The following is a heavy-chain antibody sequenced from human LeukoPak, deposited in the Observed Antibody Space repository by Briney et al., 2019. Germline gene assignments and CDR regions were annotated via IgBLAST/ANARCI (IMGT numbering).Heavy chain of an antibody. CDR3: ARDLDHYFDY. J-gene: IGHJ4*02. D-gene: IGHD1-1*01. CDR2: IWYDGSNK. Sequence: GGSLRLSCAPSGFTFSTYGIHRGRQAPGKGLEWVAVIWYDGSNKYYADSVKGRFTISRDNSKNTLYLQMNSLTAEDTAVYYCARDLDHYFDYWGQGTLVTVSS. V-gene: IGHV3-33*01. CDR1: GFTFSTYG.